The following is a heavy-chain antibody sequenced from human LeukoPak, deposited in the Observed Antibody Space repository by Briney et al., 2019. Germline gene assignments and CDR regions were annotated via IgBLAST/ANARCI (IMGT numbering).Heavy chain of an antibody. CDR3: TKYGGSPANYFDS. Sequence: TSETLSLTCTVSGDSISAYYWSWVRQPPGKGLEWIAFVHKTGSINYNPSLKSRATISMDTSNSQFSLHVNSVTAADTAVYYCTKYGGSPANYFDSWGPGTLATVSP. CDR1: GDSISAYY. D-gene: IGHD1-26*01. J-gene: IGHJ4*02. V-gene: IGHV4-59*08. CDR2: VHKTGSI.